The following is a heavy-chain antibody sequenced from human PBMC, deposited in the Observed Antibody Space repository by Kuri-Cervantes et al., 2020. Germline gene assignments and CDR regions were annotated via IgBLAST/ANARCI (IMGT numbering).Heavy chain of an antibody. V-gene: IGHV3-30-3*01. CDR3: ASAGGNFRDYFDY. CDR1: GFIFSSYA. J-gene: IGHJ4*02. D-gene: IGHD1-26*01. Sequence: GEPLKISCAASGFIFSSYAMNWVRQTPGKGLEWVAVVSYDGSNKYHADSVKGRFTISRDNSKNTLYLRMYSLRVEVTAVYYCASAGGNFRDYFDYWGQGTLVTVSS. CDR2: VSYDGSNK.